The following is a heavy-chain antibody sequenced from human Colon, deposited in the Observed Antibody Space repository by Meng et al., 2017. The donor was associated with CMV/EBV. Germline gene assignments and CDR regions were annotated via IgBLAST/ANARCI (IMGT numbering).Heavy chain of an antibody. J-gene: IGHJ4*02. V-gene: IGHV4-59*08. Sequence: GSLRLSCSVSGGSISNYYWNWIRQTPGQGLEWIGYFDYSGNTNYNPSLKSRVTISVDSSRIQFFLNLTSVTAADTAVYYCARLGYNGNDDVWFADWGQGILVTVSS. CDR2: FDYSGNT. CDR3: ARLGYNGNDDVWFAD. CDR1: GGSISNYY. D-gene: IGHD1-20*01.